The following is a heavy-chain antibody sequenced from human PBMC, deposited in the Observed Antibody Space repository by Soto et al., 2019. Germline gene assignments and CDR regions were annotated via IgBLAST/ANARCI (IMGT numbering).Heavy chain of an antibody. CDR2: ISSSSSYI. CDR3: ARGHGYSNYDAFDI. V-gene: IGHV3-21*01. CDR1: GFTFSSYS. J-gene: IGHJ3*02. Sequence: GGSLRLYCAASGFTFSSYSMNWVRQAPGKGLEWVSSISSSSSYISYADSVKGRFTISRYNAKNSLYLQMNSLRAEDTAVYYCARGHGYSNYDAFDIWGQGTMVTVSS. D-gene: IGHD4-4*01.